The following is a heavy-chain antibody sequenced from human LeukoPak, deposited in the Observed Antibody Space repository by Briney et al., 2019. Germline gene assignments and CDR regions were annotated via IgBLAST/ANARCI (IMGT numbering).Heavy chain of an antibody. CDR1: GGSISSYY. CDR2: IYYSGST. Sequence: PSETLSPTCTVSGGSISSYYWSWIRQPPGKGLEWIGYIYYSGSTNYNPSLKSRVTISVDTSKNQFSLKLSSVTAADTAVYYCARGGMVTISYWGQGTLVTVSS. J-gene: IGHJ4*02. CDR3: ARGGMVTISY. V-gene: IGHV4-59*01. D-gene: IGHD3-3*01.